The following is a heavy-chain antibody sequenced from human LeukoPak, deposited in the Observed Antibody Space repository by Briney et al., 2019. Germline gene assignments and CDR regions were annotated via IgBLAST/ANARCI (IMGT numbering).Heavy chain of an antibody. V-gene: IGHV3-30*02. CDR3: ARDRGIAAAGTGSDAFDI. J-gene: IGHJ3*02. Sequence: PGGSLRLSCAASGFTFSSYGMHWVRQAPGKGLDWVAFIHHDGSNKYYADSVRGRFTISRDNAKNSLYLQMNSLRAEDTALYYCARDRGIAAAGTGSDAFDIWGQGTMVTVSS. D-gene: IGHD6-13*01. CDR1: GFTFSSYG. CDR2: IHHDGSNK.